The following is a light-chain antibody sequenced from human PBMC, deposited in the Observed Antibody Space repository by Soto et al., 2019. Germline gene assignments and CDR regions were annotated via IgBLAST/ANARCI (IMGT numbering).Light chain of an antibody. CDR3: LQFDISPLYT. CDR2: GAS. V-gene: IGKV3-20*01. Sequence: EIVLTQSPGTLSLSPGQRATLSCRASQSVSDSYLAWYQQKPGQAPRLLIYGASTRATGIPDRFSGSGSGTDFSLTISRLEPEDFAVYYCLQFDISPLYTFGQGPRWIS. J-gene: IGKJ2*01. CDR1: QSVSDSY.